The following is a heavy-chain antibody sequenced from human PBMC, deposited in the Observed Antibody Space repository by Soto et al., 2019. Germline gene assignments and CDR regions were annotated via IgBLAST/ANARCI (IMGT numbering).Heavy chain of an antibody. CDR2: VSYDGNHD. CDR3: VKERADFVTVPHATSGMDV. D-gene: IGHD3-3*01. J-gene: IGHJ6*02. V-gene: IGHV3-30*18. Sequence: QVHLVESGGGVVQPGGSLRLSCTASGLTFNKFGMHWVRQTPGKGLEWVAAVSYDGNHDFYADSVRGRLIISRDNSKNTLYLQLNTLKPDDTAVYYCVKERADFVTVPHATSGMDVWGPGTTVTVSS. CDR1: GLTFNKFG.